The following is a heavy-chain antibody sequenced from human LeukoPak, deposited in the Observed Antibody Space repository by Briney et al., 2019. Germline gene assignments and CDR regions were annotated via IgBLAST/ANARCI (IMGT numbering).Heavy chain of an antibody. CDR2: IYSGGST. D-gene: IGHD3-22*01. Sequence: GGSLRLSCAASGFTVSSNYMSWVRQAPGKGLEWVSVIYSGGSTYYADSVKGRFTISRDNSKNTLYLQMNSLRAEDTAVYYCASRNYYDSSGLLDYWGQGALVTVSS. CDR3: ASRNYYDSSGLLDY. CDR1: GFTVSSNY. J-gene: IGHJ4*02. V-gene: IGHV3-53*01.